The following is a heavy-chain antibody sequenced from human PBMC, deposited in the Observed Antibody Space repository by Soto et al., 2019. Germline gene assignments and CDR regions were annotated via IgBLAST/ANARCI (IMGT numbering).Heavy chain of an antibody. J-gene: IGHJ3*01. Sequence: HPGGSLRLSCAASAFTVSLNYMSWVRQAPGKGLEWVSLISSGGGTYYADSVKGRFTISRDNSKNTLYLQMNSLRAEDTAVYYCARQLWSHDAFDVWGQGTKVTVSS. CDR3: ARQLWSHDAFDV. CDR1: AFTVSLNY. V-gene: IGHV3-53*01. D-gene: IGHD5-18*01. CDR2: ISSGGGT.